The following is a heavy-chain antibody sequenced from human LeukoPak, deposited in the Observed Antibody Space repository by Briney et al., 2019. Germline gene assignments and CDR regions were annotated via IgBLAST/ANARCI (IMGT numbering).Heavy chain of an antibody. CDR3: ARGGYYDKEAFDI. V-gene: IGHV4-59*01. CDR2: IYYSGST. CDR1: GGSLSSYY. D-gene: IGHD3-22*01. Sequence: PPQTLSLTCTVSGGSLSSYYWSWIRQPPGKGLEWINYIYYSGSTNYHPSLKSRVTISVDTSKNQFTLKLSSVTAADTAVYYCARGGYYDKEAFDIWGQGTMVTVSS. J-gene: IGHJ3*02.